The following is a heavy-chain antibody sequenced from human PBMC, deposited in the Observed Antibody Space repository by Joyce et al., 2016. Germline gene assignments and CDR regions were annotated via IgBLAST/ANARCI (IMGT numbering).Heavy chain of an antibody. J-gene: IGHJ5*02. CDR1: GYTFTSYY. D-gene: IGHD5-12*01. V-gene: IGHV1-46*01. CDR3: ARDFEGYNYGYWFDP. CDR2: INPSDGST. Sequence: QMQLVQSGAEIKKPGASVRVSCKASGYTFTSYYIHWVRQAPGQGLEWMGLINPSDGSTNYAKKFQGRVTMTRDTSTSTGYMGLSSLRPEDTAVYFCARDFEGYNYGYWFDPWGQGTLVTVSS.